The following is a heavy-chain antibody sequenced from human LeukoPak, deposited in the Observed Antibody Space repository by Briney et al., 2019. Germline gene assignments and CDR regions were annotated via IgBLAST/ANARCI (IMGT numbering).Heavy chain of an antibody. Sequence: GGSLRLSCAASGFTFSSYAMSWVRQAPGKGLEWVSAISGSGGSTYYADSVKGRFTISRDNSKNTLYLQMNSLRAEDTAVYYCAGGENPYDAFDIWGQGTMVTVSS. D-gene: IGHD3-16*01. J-gene: IGHJ3*02. V-gene: IGHV3-23*01. CDR2: ISGSGGST. CDR1: GFTFSSYA. CDR3: AGGENPYDAFDI.